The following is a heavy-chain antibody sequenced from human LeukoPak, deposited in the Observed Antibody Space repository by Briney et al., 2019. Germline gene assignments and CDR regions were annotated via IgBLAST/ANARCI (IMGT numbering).Heavy chain of an antibody. CDR1: GNTFTGYY. CDR3: ARLYSSSWHY. CDR2: INPNSGGT. D-gene: IGHD6-13*01. Sequence: ASVKVSCKASGNTFTGYYMHWVRQAPGQGLEWMGWINPNSGGTNYAQKFQGRVTMTRDTSISTAYMELSRLRSDDTAVYYCARLYSSSWHYWGQGTLVTVSS. J-gene: IGHJ4*02. V-gene: IGHV1-2*02.